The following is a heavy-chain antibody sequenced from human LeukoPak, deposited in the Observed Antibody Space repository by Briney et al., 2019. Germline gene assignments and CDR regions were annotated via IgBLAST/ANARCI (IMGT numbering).Heavy chain of an antibody. CDR1: GGSISSYY. Sequence: SETLSLTCTASGGSISSYYWSWIRQPAGKGLEWIGRIYTSGSTNYNPSLKSRVTMSVDTSKNQFTLKLSSVTAADTAVYYCAREGPGRALGYGMDVWGQGTTVTVSS. D-gene: IGHD3-10*01. V-gene: IGHV4-4*07. CDR3: AREGPGRALGYGMDV. J-gene: IGHJ6*02. CDR2: IYTSGST.